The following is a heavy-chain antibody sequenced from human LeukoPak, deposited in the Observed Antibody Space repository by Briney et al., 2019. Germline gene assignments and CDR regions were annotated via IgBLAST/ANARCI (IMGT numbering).Heavy chain of an antibody. D-gene: IGHD6-19*01. V-gene: IGHV3-23*01. CDR3: AKRRSGSSGWFPFDY. Sequence: GGSLRPSCVASGFTFSDYVMSWVRQAPGKGLEWVSGISGSGVSAYYGDSVKGRFTTTRDNSKNTLYLQMNSLRAEDTAVYYCAKRRSGSSGWFPFDYWGQGTLVTVSS. J-gene: IGHJ4*02. CDR1: GFTFSDYV. CDR2: ISGSGVSA.